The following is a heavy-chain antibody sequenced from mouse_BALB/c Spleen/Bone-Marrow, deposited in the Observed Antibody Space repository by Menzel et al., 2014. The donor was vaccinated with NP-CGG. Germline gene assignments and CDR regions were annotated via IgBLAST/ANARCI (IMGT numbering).Heavy chain of an antibody. Sequence: EVMLVESGGGLGQPKGSLKVSCAASGFTFNTYAMNWVRQAPGKGLEWVARIRSKSHNYATFYADSVKDRFTISRDDSQNMLYLQMNNLKTEDTAMYYCVRDWDFDYWGQGTTLTGSS. CDR2: IRSKSHNYAT. CDR3: VRDWDFDY. CDR1: GFTFNTYA. J-gene: IGHJ2*01. V-gene: IGHV10-1*02. D-gene: IGHD4-1*01.